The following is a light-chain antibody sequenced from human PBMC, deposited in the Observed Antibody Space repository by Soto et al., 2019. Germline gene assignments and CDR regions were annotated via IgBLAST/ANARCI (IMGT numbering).Light chain of an antibody. J-gene: IGKJ4*01. Sequence: EIVLTQSPGTLSLSPGERATLSGRASQSVSSSYLAWYQQKPGQAPRLLIYGASSRATGIPDRFSGSGSGTDFPLTISRLEPEDFAVYYCHQYDSSPLTFGGGTKVEIK. CDR2: GAS. CDR1: QSVSSSY. V-gene: IGKV3-20*01. CDR3: HQYDSSPLT.